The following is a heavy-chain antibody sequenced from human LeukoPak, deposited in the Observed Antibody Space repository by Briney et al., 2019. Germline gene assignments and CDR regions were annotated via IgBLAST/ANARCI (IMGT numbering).Heavy chain of an antibody. CDR3: ARDSPRSFDY. CDR2: ISSSSSYI. Sequence: RSGGSLRLSCAASGFTFSSYSMTWVRQAPGKGLEWVSSISSSSSYIYYADSVKGRFTISRDNAKNSLYLQMNSLRAEDTAVYYCARDSPRSFDYWGQGTLVTVSS. V-gene: IGHV3-21*01. J-gene: IGHJ4*02. CDR1: GFTFSSYS.